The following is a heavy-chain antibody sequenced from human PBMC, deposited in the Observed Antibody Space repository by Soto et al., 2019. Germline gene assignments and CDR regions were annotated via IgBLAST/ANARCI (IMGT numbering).Heavy chain of an antibody. CDR3: AREDDVLTGLPN. V-gene: IGHV4-4*07. D-gene: IGHD3-9*01. CDR2: LYPSGGA. CDR1: GASLRRNY. J-gene: IGHJ4*02. Sequence: QVQLQESGPGLVKTSETPSLSCSVSGASLRRNYWNWIRQSAGKTLAWSGRLYPSGGANYNPSLKRRVTQSLTTAKNQLSLTLMSVAAAGLAIYYCAREDDVLTGLPNWGQG.